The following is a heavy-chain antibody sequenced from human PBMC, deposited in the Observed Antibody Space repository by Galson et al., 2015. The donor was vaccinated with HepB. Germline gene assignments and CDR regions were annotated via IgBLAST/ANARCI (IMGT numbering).Heavy chain of an antibody. J-gene: IGHJ3*02. CDR1: GFTFSSYN. CDR3: VRDSVPVARINGFHI. D-gene: IGHD2-2*01. V-gene: IGHV3-30*03. CDR2: ISYDGSYK. Sequence: SLRLSCAASGFTFSSYNMHWVRQAPGKGLEWMAVISYDGSYKYYADSVKGRFTVSRDYSRSTLYLQMNSLRAEDTAVYYCVRDSVPVARINGFHIWGQGTLVTVTS.